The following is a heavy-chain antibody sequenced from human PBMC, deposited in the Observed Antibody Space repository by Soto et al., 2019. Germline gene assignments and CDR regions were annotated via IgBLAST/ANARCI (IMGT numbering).Heavy chain of an antibody. CDR1: GFTFSSYD. CDR3: ARVGQQLVLYDY. D-gene: IGHD6-13*01. V-gene: IGHV3-13*01. J-gene: IGHJ4*02. Sequence: EVQLVESGGGLVQPGGSLRLSCAASGFTFSSYDMHWVRQATGKGLEWVSAIGTAGDTYYPGSVKGRFTISRENAKNSLYLQMNSLRAEDTAVSYCARVGQQLVLYDYWGEGTLVTVSS. CDR2: IGTAGDT.